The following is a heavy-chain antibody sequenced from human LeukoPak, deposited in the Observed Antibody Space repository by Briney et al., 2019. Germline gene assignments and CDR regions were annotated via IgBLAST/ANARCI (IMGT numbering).Heavy chain of an antibody. D-gene: IGHD3-22*01. CDR1: GGSISSSSYY. V-gene: IGHV4-61*05. CDR2: IYYSGST. Sequence: PSETLSLTCTVSGGSISSSSYYWGWLRQPPGKGLEWIGYIYYSGSTNYNPSLKSRVTISVDTSKNQFSLKLSSVTAADTAVYYCAGARQDYYDSSGDYTWGFDYWGQGTLVTVSS. J-gene: IGHJ4*01. CDR3: AGARQDYYDSSGDYTWGFDY.